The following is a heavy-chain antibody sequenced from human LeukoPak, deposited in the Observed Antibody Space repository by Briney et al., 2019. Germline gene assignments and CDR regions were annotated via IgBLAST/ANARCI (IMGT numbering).Heavy chain of an antibody. J-gene: IGHJ4*02. V-gene: IGHV1-2*04. CDR2: INPNSGGT. CDR3: ARGSISGPLYFDN. Sequence: GSSVKVSCKASGGTFSSYAISWVRQAPGQGLEWMGWINPNSGGTKFAQKFQDWVTMTRDPSISTAYMELSRLRSDDTAVYFCARGSISGPLYFDNWGQGTLVTVSS. CDR1: GGTFSSYA. D-gene: IGHD6-6*01.